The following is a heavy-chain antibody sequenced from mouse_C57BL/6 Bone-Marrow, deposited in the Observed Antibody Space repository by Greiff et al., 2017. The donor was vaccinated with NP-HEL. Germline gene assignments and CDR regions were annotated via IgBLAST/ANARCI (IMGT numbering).Heavy chain of an antibody. J-gene: IGHJ3*01. CDR2: IYPGNSDT. Sequence: VQLQQSGTVLARPGASVKMSCKTSGYTFTSYWMHWVKQRPGPGLDWIGAIYPGNSDTSYNQKFKGKAKLTAVTSASTAYMELSSLTNEDAAVYYCTRNYGSSDRFAYWGQGTLVTVSA. D-gene: IGHD1-1*01. CDR3: TRNYGSSDRFAY. CDR1: GYTFTSYW. V-gene: IGHV1-5*01.